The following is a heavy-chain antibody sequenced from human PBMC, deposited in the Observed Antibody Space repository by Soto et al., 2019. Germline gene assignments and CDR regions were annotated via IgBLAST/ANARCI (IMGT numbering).Heavy chain of an antibody. Sequence: EVQLVESGGDLVKPGGSLRLSCAASGFTFSNAWMTWVRQAPGKGLEWVGHVKSKTDGGTTDYAAPVKGRFTIPRDDSENLVYLQMTRLKPEHTAVYYCATPPGFYVSVPFDYWGQGTLVTVSS. CDR1: GFTFSNAW. D-gene: IGHD3-10*02. CDR2: VKSKTDGGTT. V-gene: IGHV3-15*01. J-gene: IGHJ4*02. CDR3: ATPPGFYVSVPFDY.